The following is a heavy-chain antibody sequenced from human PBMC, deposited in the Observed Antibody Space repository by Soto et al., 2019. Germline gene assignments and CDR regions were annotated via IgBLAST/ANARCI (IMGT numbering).Heavy chain of an antibody. CDR1: GGSISSYY. CDR2: IYYSGST. Sequence: SETLSLTCTVSGGSISSYYWSWIRQPPGKGLEWIGYIYYSGSTNYNPSLKSRVTISVDTSKNQFSLKLSSVTAADTAVYYCARLVGATYNWFDPWGQGTLVTVS. CDR3: ARLVGATYNWFDP. V-gene: IGHV4-59*08. D-gene: IGHD1-26*01. J-gene: IGHJ5*02.